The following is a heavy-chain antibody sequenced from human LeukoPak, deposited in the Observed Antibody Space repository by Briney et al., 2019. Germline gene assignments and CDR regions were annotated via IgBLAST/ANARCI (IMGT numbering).Heavy chain of an antibody. CDR1: RFTFRSYT. D-gene: IGHD3-22*01. V-gene: IGHV3-21*01. J-gene: IGHJ3*02. CDR2: ISSSSGYI. Sequence: GGSLRLSCAASRFTFRSYTMNWVRQALGKGLEWVSSISSSSGYIYYADSVKGRFTISRDNAKNSLYLQMNSLKVEDTAVYYCARDRYYYDGSGYYYGLDAFDIWGQGTTVTVSS. CDR3: ARDRYYYDGSGYYYGLDAFDI.